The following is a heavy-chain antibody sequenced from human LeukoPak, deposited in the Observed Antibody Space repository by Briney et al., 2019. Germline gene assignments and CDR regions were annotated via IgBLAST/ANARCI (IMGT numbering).Heavy chain of an antibody. Sequence: SETLSLTCTVSGGSISSYYWSWIRQPPGKGLEWIGYIYYSGSTNYNPSLKSRVTISVDTSKNQFSLKLSSVSAADTAVYYCARGTRDAFDIWGQGTMVTVSS. CDR3: ARGTRDAFDI. CDR1: GGSISSYY. J-gene: IGHJ3*02. V-gene: IGHV4-59*01. CDR2: IYYSGST.